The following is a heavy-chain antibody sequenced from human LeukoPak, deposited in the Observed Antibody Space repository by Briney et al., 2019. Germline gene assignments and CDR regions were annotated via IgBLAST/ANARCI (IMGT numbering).Heavy chain of an antibody. D-gene: IGHD3-3*01. CDR2: MSPNSGNT. CDR3: ARGVYDFWSGYSSPIFDY. V-gene: IGHV1-8*01. J-gene: IGHJ4*02. Sequence: ASVKVSCKASGYTFTSYDINWVRQATGQGLEWMGWMSPNSGNTGYAQKFQGRVTMTRNTSISTAYMELSSLRSEDTAVYYCARGVYDFWSGYSSPIFDYWGQGTLVTVSS. CDR1: GYTFTSYD.